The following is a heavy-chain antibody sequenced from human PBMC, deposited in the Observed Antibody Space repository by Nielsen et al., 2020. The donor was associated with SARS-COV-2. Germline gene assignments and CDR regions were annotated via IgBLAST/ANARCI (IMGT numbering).Heavy chain of an antibody. Sequence: ASVKVSCKASGYTFTGYYMHWVRQAPGQGLEWMGWINPNSGGTNYAQKFQGRVTMTRDTSISTAYMELSRLRSDDTAVYYCAKNPAYYGSGSYFCWFDPWGQGTLVTVSS. V-gene: IGHV1-2*02. CDR2: INPNSGGT. J-gene: IGHJ5*02. CDR1: GYTFTGYY. D-gene: IGHD3-10*01. CDR3: AKNPAYYGSGSYFCWFDP.